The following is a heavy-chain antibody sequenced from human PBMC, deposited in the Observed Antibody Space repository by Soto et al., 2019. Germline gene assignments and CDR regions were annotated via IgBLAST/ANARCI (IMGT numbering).Heavy chain of an antibody. V-gene: IGHV3-23*01. Sequence: LGLSCTTCEFSFASFAMNWVRQAPGKGLEWVATISGSDGKTYYADSVKGRFSISRDTSRNTLYLQMNSLRADDTAIYYCAKWSYLDYWGQGTRVTVSS. CDR1: EFSFASFA. CDR2: ISGSDGKT. D-gene: IGHD3-3*01. J-gene: IGHJ4*02. CDR3: AKWSYLDY.